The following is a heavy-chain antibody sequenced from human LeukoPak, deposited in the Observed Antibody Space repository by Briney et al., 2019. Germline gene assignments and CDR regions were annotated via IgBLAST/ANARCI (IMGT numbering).Heavy chain of an antibody. Sequence: PSETLSLTCTVCGGSISSYYWSWIRQPPGKGLEWIGYIYYSGSTNYNPSLKSRVTISVDTSKNQFSLKLSSVTAADTAVYYCAREEVVVAATRPHYYWYFDLWGRGTLVTVSS. J-gene: IGHJ2*01. CDR2: IYYSGST. D-gene: IGHD2-15*01. CDR3: AREEVVVAATRPHYYWYFDL. V-gene: IGHV4-59*01. CDR1: GGSISSYY.